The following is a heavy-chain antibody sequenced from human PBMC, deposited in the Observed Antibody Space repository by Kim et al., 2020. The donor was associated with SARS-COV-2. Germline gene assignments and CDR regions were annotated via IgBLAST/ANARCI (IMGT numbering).Heavy chain of an antibody. V-gene: IGHV3-30*02. D-gene: IGHD5-12*01. CDR2: NN. Sequence: NNYYADSVKGRFTISRDNSKNTLYLQMDSLRAEDMAVYYCAKDGDGGLTQWGQGTLVTVSS. J-gene: IGHJ4*02. CDR3: AKDGDGGLTQ.